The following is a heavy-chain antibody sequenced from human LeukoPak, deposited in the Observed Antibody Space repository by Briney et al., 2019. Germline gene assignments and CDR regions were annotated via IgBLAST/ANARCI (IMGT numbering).Heavy chain of an antibody. V-gene: IGHV3-23*01. J-gene: IGHJ4*02. D-gene: IGHD3-3*01. CDR3: ARGVSGSGYYHFDY. Sequence: GGSLRLSCVASEFTFSGYAMSWVRQVPGKGLEWVSVISGSGGSTYYADSVKGRFTISRDNSKNTLYLQMNSLRTEDTAVYYCARGVSGSGYYHFDYWGQGTLVTVSS. CDR2: ISGSGGST. CDR1: EFTFSGYA.